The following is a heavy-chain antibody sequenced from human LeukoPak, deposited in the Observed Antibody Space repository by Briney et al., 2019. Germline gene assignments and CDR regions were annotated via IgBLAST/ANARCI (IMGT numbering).Heavy chain of an antibody. J-gene: IGHJ1*01. Sequence: GESLKISCKGSGYSFTSYWIGWVRQMPGKGLEWMGIIYPGDSDTRYSPSFQGQVTISADKSISTAYLQWSSLKASDTAMYYCARIDSSRPNGFHFQHWGQGTLVTVSS. CDR1: GYSFTSYW. D-gene: IGHD6-13*01. CDR3: ARIDSSRPNGFHFQH. CDR2: IYPGDSDT. V-gene: IGHV5-51*01.